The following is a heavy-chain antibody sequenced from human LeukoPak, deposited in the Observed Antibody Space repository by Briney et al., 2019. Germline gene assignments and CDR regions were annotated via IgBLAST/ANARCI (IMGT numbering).Heavy chain of an antibody. Sequence: ASVKISCKASGYTFINYDINWVRQATGQGLQWMGWMNPYTGNTGYAQKFQGRVTLTMNTSITTAYMEMSSLRSEDPAVYYCARVPPSTYDWFDPWGQGTLVAVSS. CDR3: ARVPPSTYDWFDP. D-gene: IGHD2/OR15-2a*01. V-gene: IGHV1-8*01. CDR1: GYTFINYD. J-gene: IGHJ5*02. CDR2: MNPYTGNT.